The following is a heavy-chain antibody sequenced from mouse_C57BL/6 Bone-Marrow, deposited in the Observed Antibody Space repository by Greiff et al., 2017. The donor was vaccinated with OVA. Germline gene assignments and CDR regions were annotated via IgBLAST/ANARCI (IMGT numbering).Heavy chain of an antibody. D-gene: IGHD2-4*01. CDR2: IDPENGDT. V-gene: IGHV14-4*01. Sequence: VQLQQSGAELVRPGASVKLSCTASGFNITDDYMHWVKQRPEQGLEWIGWIDPENGDTEYASKFQGKATITADTSSNTAYLQLSSLTSEDTAVYYCTGLRPYWYFDVWGTGTTVTVSS. J-gene: IGHJ1*03. CDR1: GFNITDDY. CDR3: TGLRPYWYFDV.